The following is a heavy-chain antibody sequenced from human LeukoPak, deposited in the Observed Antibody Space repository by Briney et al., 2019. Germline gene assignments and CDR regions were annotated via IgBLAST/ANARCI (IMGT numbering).Heavy chain of an antibody. D-gene: IGHD3-22*01. V-gene: IGHV1-58*01. CDR3: ARGPVQYYYDSSGYYPH. J-gene: IGHJ4*02. CDR2: IVVGSGNT. CDR1: GFTFTSSA. Sequence: SVKVSCKASGFTFTSSAVQWVRQARGQRLEWIGWIVVGSGNTNYAQKFQERVTITRDMSTSTAYMELSSLRSEDTAVYYCARGPVQYYYDSSGYYPHWGQGTLVTVSS.